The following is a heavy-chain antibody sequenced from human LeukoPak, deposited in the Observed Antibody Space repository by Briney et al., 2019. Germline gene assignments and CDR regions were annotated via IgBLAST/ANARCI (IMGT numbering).Heavy chain of an antibody. D-gene: IGHD6-13*01. CDR2: INGSGGRT. CDR1: GFTFSSYA. J-gene: IGHJ4*02. CDR3: AKHKAIAAAASPCDY. V-gene: IGHV3-23*01. Sequence: GESLRLSCAASGFTFSSYAMSWVRQAPGKGLEWVSAINGSGGRTYYADSVKGRFTISRDNSKNTLFLQVNSLRAEDTAVYYCAKHKAIAAAASPCDYWGQGTLVTVS.